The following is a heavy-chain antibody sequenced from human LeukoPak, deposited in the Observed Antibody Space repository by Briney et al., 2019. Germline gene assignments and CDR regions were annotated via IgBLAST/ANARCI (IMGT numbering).Heavy chain of an antibody. CDR1: GYTFTGYY. J-gene: IGHJ6*04. D-gene: IGHD2-2*01. Sequence: GASVKVSSKASGYTFTGYYMHWVRQAPGQGLEWMGWINPNSGGTNYAQKFQGWVTMTRDTSISTAYMELSSLRSEDTAVYYCARDRSHCSSTSCYYYYGMDVWGKGTTVTVSS. CDR3: ARDRSHCSSTSCYYYYGMDV. CDR2: INPNSGGT. V-gene: IGHV1-2*04.